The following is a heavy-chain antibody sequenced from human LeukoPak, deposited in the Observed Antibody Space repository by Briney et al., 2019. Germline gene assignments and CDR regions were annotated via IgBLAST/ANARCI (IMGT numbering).Heavy chain of an antibody. CDR3: ASHSSSWYGFDY. Sequence: GGSLRLSCAASGXTVSSNHMSWVPQAPGKGLEWVSVIYSGGSTYYADSVKGRFTISRDNSKNTLYLQMNSLRAEDTAVYYCASHSSSWYGFDYWGQGTLVTVSS. CDR2: IYSGGST. D-gene: IGHD6-13*01. CDR1: GXTVSSNH. J-gene: IGHJ4*02. V-gene: IGHV3-53*01.